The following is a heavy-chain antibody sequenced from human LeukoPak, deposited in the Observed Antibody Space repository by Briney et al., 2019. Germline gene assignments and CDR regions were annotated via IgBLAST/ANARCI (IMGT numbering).Heavy chain of an antibody. V-gene: IGHV1-18*01. CDR1: GYTFTSYG. CDR3: ARVMDFWSGYYLFDY. CDR2: ISAYNGNT. Sequence: ASVKVSCKASGYTFTSYGISWVRQAPGQGLEWMGWISAYNGNTNYAQKLQGRVTMTTDTSTSTAYVELRSLRSGDTAVYYCARVMDFWSGYYLFDYWGQGTLVTVSS. J-gene: IGHJ4*02. D-gene: IGHD3-3*01.